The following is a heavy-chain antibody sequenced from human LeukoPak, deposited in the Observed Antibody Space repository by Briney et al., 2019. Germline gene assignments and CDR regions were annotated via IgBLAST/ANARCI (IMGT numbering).Heavy chain of an antibody. CDR3: AREYTLYRSGWFLDY. CDR1: GDSNTNSIYY. D-gene: IGHD6-19*01. J-gene: IGHJ4*02. Sequence: SETLSLTCTVSGDSNTNSIYYWAWIRQPPGKGLEWIATIDYSGSTYYNPSLKSRATISIDTSKNQFSLKVTSVTAADTAVYYCAREYTLYRSGWFLDYWGQGTVFAVSS. V-gene: IGHV4-39*07. CDR2: IDYSGST.